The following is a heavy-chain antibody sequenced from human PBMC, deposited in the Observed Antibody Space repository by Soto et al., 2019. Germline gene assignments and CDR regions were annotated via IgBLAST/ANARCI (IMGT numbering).Heavy chain of an antibody. Sequence: SETLSLTCTVSGGSSTSYYWRWIRQPPGKGLEWIGYIYFSGSANYNPSLKSRVTISVDTSKNQFSLKLSSVTAADTAVYYCARRYSGYGDYWGQGTLVTVSS. D-gene: IGHD5-12*01. CDR2: IYFSGSA. J-gene: IGHJ4*02. V-gene: IGHV4-59*08. CDR3: ARRYSGYGDY. CDR1: GGSSTSYY.